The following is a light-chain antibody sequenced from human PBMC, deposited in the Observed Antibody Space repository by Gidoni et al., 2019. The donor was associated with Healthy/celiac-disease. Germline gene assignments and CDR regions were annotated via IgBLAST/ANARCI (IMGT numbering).Light chain of an antibody. CDR1: VLAKKY. J-gene: IGLJ2*01. V-gene: IGLV3-27*01. Sequence: SYELTQPSSVSVSPGQTARITCSGDVLAKKYARWFQQKPGQAPVLVIYKDSERPSGIPERFSGSSSETTVTLTISGAQVEDEADYYCYSAADNNQVFGGGTKLTVL. CDR3: YSAADNNQV. CDR2: KDS.